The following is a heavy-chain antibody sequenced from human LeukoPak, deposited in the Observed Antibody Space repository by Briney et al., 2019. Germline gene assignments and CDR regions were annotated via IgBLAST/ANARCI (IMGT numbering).Heavy chain of an antibody. D-gene: IGHD2-15*01. V-gene: IGHV1-8*01. J-gene: IGHJ4*02. CDR1: GYTFTSYD. CDR3: ARGLYRGVAATPAY. CDR2: MNPNSGNT. Sequence: ASVKVSCKASGYTFTSYDINWVRQATGQGLEWMGWMNPNSGNTGYAQKFQGRVTMTRNTSISTAYMELSSLRSEDTAGYYCARGLYRGVAATPAYWGQGTLVTVSS.